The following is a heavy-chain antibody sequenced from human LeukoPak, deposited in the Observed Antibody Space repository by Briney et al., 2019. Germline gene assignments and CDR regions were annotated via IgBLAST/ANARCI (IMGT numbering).Heavy chain of an antibody. D-gene: IGHD3-22*01. CDR3: ARDRGLPYYYVRNGYSQSRGDFYD. V-gene: IGHV3-30-3*01. J-gene: IGHJ4*02. Sequence: GGSLRLSCAASVVMVRGSAMYTVPQASGKGLEWVTIISYDGSDKFYADSVKGRFTISRDNSKNTLHLQMNSLRADDTAMYSWARDRGLPYYYVRNGYSQSRGDFYDWGQGTLVTVSS. CDR2: ISYDGSDK. CDR1: VVMVRGSA.